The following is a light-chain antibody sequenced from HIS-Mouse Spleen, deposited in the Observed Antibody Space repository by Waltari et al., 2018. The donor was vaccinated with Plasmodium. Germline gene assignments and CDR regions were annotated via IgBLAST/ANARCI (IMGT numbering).Light chain of an antibody. Sequence: EIVMTQSPATLSVSPGERATLSCRPSQSVSSNLAWYKQKPGQAPRLLIYGASTRATGIPARFSGSGSGTEFTLTISSLQSEDFAVYYCQQYNNWSFTFGPGTKVDIK. V-gene: IGKV3-15*01. CDR3: QQYNNWSFT. CDR1: QSVSSN. CDR2: GAS. J-gene: IGKJ3*01.